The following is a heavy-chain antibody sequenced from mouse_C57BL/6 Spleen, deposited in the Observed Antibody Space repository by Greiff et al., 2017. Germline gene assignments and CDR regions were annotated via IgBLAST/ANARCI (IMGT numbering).Heavy chain of an antibody. Sequence: QVQLQQSGAELARPGASVKLSCKASGYTFTSSGISWVKQGTGQGLEWIGGIYPRSGNTYYNEKFKGKATLTADKSFSTAYMELRSLTSEDSAVYFCARLDVSLDYWGHGATLTASS. J-gene: IGHJ2*01. CDR1: GYTFTSSG. V-gene: IGHV1-81*01. CDR2: IYPRSGNT. CDR3: ARLDVSLDY.